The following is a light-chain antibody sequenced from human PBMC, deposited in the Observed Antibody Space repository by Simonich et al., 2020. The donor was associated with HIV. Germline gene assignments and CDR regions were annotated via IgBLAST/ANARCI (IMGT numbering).Light chain of an antibody. CDR3: QQYNNYPKT. CDR2: ASS. J-gene: IGKJ1*01. CDR1: QGISNS. Sequence: DILMTQSPSSLPASVGDRVTITCRASQGISNSLAWYQQKPGKAPKLLLSASSRLESGVPSRVSGSGSGTDYTLTISSLQPEDFATYYCQQYNNYPKTFGQGTKVEIK. V-gene: IGKV1-NL1*01.